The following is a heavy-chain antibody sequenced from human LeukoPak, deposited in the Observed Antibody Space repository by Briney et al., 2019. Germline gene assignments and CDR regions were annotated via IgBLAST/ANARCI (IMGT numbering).Heavy chain of an antibody. CDR1: GGSISSYY. D-gene: IGHD1-26*01. CDR2: IYYSGST. J-gene: IGHJ3*02. Sequence: SETLSLTCTVSGGSISSYYWSWIRQPPGKGLEWIGYIYYSGSTNYNPSLKSRVTISVDTSKNQFSLKLSSVTAADTAVYYCARDLGIVGATGAFDIWGQGTMVTVSS. V-gene: IGHV4-59*01. CDR3: ARDLGIVGATGAFDI.